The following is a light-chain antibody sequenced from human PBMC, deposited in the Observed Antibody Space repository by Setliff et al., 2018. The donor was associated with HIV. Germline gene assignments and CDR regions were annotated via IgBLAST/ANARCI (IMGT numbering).Light chain of an antibody. Sequence: QSVLPQPASVSGSPGQSITISCTGTSSDVGGYKYVSWYQQRPGKAPKLIIYEVNNRPSGVSNRFSGSKSGNTASLIISGLQAEDEADYYCTSYTSSDTYVFGTGTKVTVL. CDR2: EVN. V-gene: IGLV2-14*01. CDR3: TSYTSSDTYV. CDR1: SSDVGGYKY. J-gene: IGLJ1*01.